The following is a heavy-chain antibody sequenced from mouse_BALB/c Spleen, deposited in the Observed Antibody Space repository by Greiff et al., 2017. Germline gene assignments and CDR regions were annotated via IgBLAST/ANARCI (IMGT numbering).Heavy chain of an antibody. J-gene: IGHJ3*01. CDR1: GYTFTSYW. V-gene: IGHV1-7*01. D-gene: IGHD1-1*01. CDR2: INPSTGYT. Sequence: QVQLQQSGAELAKPGASVKMSCKASGYTFTSYWMHWVKRRPGQGLEWIGYINPSTGYTEYNQKFKDKATLTADKSSSTAYMQLSSLTSEDSAVYYCAREGITTVVATRGWFAYWGQGTLVTVSA. CDR3: AREGITTVVATRGWFAY.